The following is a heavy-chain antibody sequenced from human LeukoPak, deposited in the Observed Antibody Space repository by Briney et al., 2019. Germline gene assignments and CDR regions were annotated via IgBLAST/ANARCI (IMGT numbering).Heavy chain of an antibody. CDR3: AKTSSGILHDAFDI. Sequence: GGSLRLSCAASGFXFSSYAISWVRQAPGKGLEWVSTIGGGGESTYYADSVKGRFTISRDNSKNTVYLQMNSLRAEDTAVYYCAKTSSGILHDAFDIWGQGTMVTVSS. D-gene: IGHD3-22*01. J-gene: IGHJ3*02. V-gene: IGHV3-23*01. CDR2: IGGGGEST. CDR1: GFXFSSYA.